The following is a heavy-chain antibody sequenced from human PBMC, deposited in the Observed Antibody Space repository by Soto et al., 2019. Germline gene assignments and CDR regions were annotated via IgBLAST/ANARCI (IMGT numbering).Heavy chain of an antibody. V-gene: IGHV1-2*02. CDR1: GYTFTGYY. CDR3: ARPARELELLGFDEYWYFDL. D-gene: IGHD1-7*01. J-gene: IGHJ2*01. Sequence: QVQLVQSGAEVKKPGASVKVSCKASGYTFTGYYMHWVRQAPGQGLEWMGWINPNSGGTNYEQKFQGRVTMTRDTSISTAYMELSRLRSDDTAVYYCARPARELELLGFDEYWYFDLWGRGTLVTVSS. CDR2: INPNSGGT.